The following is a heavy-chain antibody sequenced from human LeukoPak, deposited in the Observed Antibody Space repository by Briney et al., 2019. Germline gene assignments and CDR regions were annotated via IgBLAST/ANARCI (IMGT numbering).Heavy chain of an antibody. CDR2: IKEDGSEK. D-gene: IGHD2-8*01. CDR3: AGIVRGMVMPQNAFDI. J-gene: IGHJ3*02. V-gene: IGHV3-7*01. Sequence: GGSLRLSCAASRFTFGSSWMSWVRQAPGKGLEWVANIKEDGSEKYYVDSVKGRFTISRDNAKNSLYLQMNSLRAEDTAVYYCAGIVRGMVMPQNAFDIWGQGTMVTVSS. CDR1: RFTFGSSW.